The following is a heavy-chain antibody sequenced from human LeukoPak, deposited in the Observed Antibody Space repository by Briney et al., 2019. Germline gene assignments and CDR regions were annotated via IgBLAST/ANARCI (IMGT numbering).Heavy chain of an antibody. Sequence: SETLSLTCAVYGGSFSGYYWSWIRQPPGKGLEWIGEINHSGSTNYNPSLKSRVTISVDTSKNQFSLKLSSVTAADTAVYYCARHAPVVPAAIGGYFDYWGQGTLVTVSS. CDR2: INHSGST. V-gene: IGHV4-34*01. CDR1: GGSFSGYY. D-gene: IGHD2-2*01. CDR3: ARHAPVVPAAIGGYFDY. J-gene: IGHJ4*02.